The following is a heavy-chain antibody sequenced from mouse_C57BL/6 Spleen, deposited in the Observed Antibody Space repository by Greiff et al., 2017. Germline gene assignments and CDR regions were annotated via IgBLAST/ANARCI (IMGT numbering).Heavy chain of an antibody. D-gene: IGHD3-2*02. CDR3: TSAQATRYYFGC. CDR2: IDPEDGDT. V-gene: IGHV14-1*01. Sequence: EVQLQQSGAELVRPGASVKLSCTASGFNIKDYYMHWVKQRPEQGLEWIGRIDPEDGDTEYAPKFQGKATMTADTSSNTAYLQLSSLTSEDTAVYYCTSAQATRYYFGCWGKGTTLTVAS. J-gene: IGHJ2*01. CDR1: GFNIKDYY.